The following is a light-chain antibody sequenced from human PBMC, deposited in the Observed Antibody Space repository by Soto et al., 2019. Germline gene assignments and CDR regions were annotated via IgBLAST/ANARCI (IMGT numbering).Light chain of an antibody. J-gene: IGKJ2*01. CDR3: MQGTHWPPYT. CDR1: QSLVYSDGKTY. V-gene: IGKV2-30*01. Sequence: DVVMTQSPLSLPVTLGQPASISCRSSQSLVYSDGKTYLNWYQQRPGQSPRRLIYKVSKRDYGVPDRFSGSGAGTDFTLKISRVEAEDVGVYNCMQGTHWPPYTFGQGTKLEIK. CDR2: KVS.